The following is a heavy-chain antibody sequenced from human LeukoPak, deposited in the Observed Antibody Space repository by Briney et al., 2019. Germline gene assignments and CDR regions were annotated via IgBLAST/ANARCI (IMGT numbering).Heavy chain of an antibody. D-gene: IGHD3-22*01. Sequence: GSLRLSCAASGFTFSDYYWSWIRQSPEKGLEWIGEINHSGSTKYNPSLNSRVSISVDMSKNQFSMKLNSVTAADTAIYYCATKDSSSYHYGALDIWGRGTMVTVSS. V-gene: IGHV4-34*08. CDR1: GFTFSDYY. CDR2: INHSGST. CDR3: ATKDSSSYHYGALDI. J-gene: IGHJ3*02.